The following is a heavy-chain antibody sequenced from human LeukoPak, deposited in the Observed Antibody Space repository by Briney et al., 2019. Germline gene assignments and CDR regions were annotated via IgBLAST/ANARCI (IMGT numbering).Heavy chain of an antibody. D-gene: IGHD7-27*01. CDR1: GGSISSYY. J-gene: IGHJ6*02. V-gene: IGHV4-59*01. Sequence: SETLSLTCTVSGGSISSYYWSWIRQPPGKGLEWIGYIYYSGSTNYNPSLKSRVTISVDTSKNQFSLKLSSVTAADTAVYYCARDRLGGRYYYYGMDVWGQGTTVTVSS. CDR3: ARDRLGGRYYYYGMDV. CDR2: IYYSGST.